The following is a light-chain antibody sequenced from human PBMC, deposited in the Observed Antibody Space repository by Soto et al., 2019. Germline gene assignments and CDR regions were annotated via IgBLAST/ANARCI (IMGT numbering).Light chain of an antibody. J-gene: IGKJ5*01. V-gene: IGKV3-11*01. CDR1: PSVTNY. CDR2: GAF. Sequence: EIVLTQSQATLSLSPGERATLSCMASPSVTNYLAWYQQKPGQAPRLVIYGAFNRATGIPARFSGSGSGTDFTLTISSLEPEDFAVYYCQQRNIWPPVTFGQGTLLEIK. CDR3: QQRNIWPPVT.